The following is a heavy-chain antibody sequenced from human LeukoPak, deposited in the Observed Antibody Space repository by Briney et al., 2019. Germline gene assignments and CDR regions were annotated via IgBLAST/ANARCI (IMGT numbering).Heavy chain of an antibody. J-gene: IGHJ3*02. D-gene: IGHD3-22*01. CDR2: INPNSGGT. CDR1: GYTFTGYY. V-gene: IGHV1-2*02. CDR3: ARGRGWLSSGYSPPGRFLGDAFDI. Sequence: ASVKVSCKASGYTFTGYYMHWVRQAPGQGLEWMGWINPNSGGTNYAQKFQGRVTMTRDTSISTAYMELSRLRSDDTAVYYCARGRGWLSSGYSPPGRFLGDAFDIWGQGTMVTVSS.